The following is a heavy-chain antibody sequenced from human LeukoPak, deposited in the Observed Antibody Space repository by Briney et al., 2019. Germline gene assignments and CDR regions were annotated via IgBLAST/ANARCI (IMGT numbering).Heavy chain of an antibody. CDR2: IYVGYSDT. V-gene: IGHV5-51*01. CDR3: ARHVVRGVIFDWFDP. D-gene: IGHD3-10*02. Sequence: GESLKISCKGSEYNFASYWIAWVRQMPGKGLEWMGIIYVGYSDTRYSPSFQGQVTIPAGKSINTAYLQWSSLKASDTAMYYCARHVVRGVIFDWFDPWGQGTLVTVSS. CDR1: EYNFASYW. J-gene: IGHJ5*02.